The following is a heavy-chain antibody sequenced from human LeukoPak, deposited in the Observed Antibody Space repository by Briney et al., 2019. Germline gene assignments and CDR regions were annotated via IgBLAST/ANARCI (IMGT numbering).Heavy chain of an antibody. CDR2: INPNSGDT. CDR1: GYTFTGYY. V-gene: IGHV1-2*02. D-gene: IGHD2-2*01. CDR3: ARVARCTSCFDVDY. Sequence: ASVKVSCKASGYTFTGYYIYWVRQAPGQGLEWVGWINPNSGDTKYAQNFQGRVTMTRDTSITTVYVDLNRVTSDDTAVYYCARVARCTSCFDVDYWGQGTLVTVSS. J-gene: IGHJ4*02.